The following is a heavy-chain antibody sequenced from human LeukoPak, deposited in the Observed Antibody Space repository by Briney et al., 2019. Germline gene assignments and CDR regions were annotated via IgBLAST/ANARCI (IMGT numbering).Heavy chain of an antibody. CDR2: INPSGGST. D-gene: IGHD5-24*01. V-gene: IGHV1-46*01. J-gene: IGHJ4*02. CDR3: ARRGHRWVVDY. CDR1: GYTFTSYY. Sequence: GASVKVSCKASGYTFTSYYMHWVRQAPGQGLEWMGIINPSGGSTRYAQKFQGRVTMTRDTSTSTVYMELSSLRSEDTAVYYCARRGHRWVVDYWGQGTLVTVSS.